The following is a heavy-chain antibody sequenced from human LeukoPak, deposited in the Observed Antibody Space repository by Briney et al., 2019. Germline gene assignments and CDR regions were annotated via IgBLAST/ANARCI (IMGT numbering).Heavy chain of an antibody. V-gene: IGHV5-51*01. CDR2: IYPDDSDT. J-gene: IGHJ3*01. CDR3: ARPNITSYYDSRGYDAFDV. D-gene: IGHD3-22*01. Sequence: GESLKSSCQGSGDWFNGYWMAWVRQMAGGGLECMGTIYPDDSDTRYSPSFQGQVTISADKSVRTAYLQWSSLKASDTAMYYCARPNITSYYDSRGYDAFDVWGQGTMVTVSS. CDR1: GDWFNGYW.